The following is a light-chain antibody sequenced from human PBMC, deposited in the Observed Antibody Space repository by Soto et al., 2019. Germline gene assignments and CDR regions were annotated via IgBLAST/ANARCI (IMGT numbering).Light chain of an antibody. Sequence: QSALTHPASVSGSPGQSITISCTGASSDVGGYNFVSWYQQHPGKAPKLIIYDVSNRPSGVSNRFSGSKSGNTASLTISGLQAEDEADYYCSSYTSSSTLFGGGTKVTVL. CDR2: DVS. CDR1: SSDVGGYNF. J-gene: IGLJ2*01. CDR3: SSYTSSSTL. V-gene: IGLV2-14*01.